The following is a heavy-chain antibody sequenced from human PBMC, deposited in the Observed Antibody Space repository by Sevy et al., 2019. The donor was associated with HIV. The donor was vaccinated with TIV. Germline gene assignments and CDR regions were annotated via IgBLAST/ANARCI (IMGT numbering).Heavy chain of an antibody. CDR3: VRGPNCGVGGCQQISPYCLDV. D-gene: IGHD2-21*01. J-gene: IGHJ6*03. CDR2: IRNRPNRHTT. CDR1: EFTFSDHY. V-gene: IGHV3-72*01. Sequence: GGSLRLSCAASEFTFSDHYVDWVRQAPGKGLEWVGRIRNRPNRHTTEYAASVEGRFTISRDDSKNSLYLQMNSLKTEDSAVYYCVRGPNCGVGGCQQISPYCLDVWGKGATVTVSS.